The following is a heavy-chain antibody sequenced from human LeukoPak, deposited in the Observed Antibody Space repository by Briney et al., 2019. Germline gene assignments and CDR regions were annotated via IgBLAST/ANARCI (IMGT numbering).Heavy chain of an antibody. V-gene: IGHV4-59*01. CDR2: IYYSGST. CDR3: ARNPGPRDGYPTRYFDL. J-gene: IGHJ2*01. D-gene: IGHD5-24*01. Sequence: SETLSLTCTVSGGSISSYYWSWIRQPPGKGLEWNGYIYYSGSTNYNPSLKSRVTISVDTSKNQLSLKLSSVTAADTAVYYCARNPGPRDGYPTRYFDLWGRGTLVTVSS. CDR1: GGSISSYY.